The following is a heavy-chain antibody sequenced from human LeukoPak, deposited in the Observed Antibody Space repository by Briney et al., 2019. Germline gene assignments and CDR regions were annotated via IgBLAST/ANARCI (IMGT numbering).Heavy chain of an antibody. CDR3: ARVLTGFGEFKECWFDP. CDR2: IYYSGST. V-gene: IGHV4-61*01. D-gene: IGHD3-10*01. CDR1: GGSVSSGSYY. Sequence: SETLSLTCTVSGGSVSSGSYYWSWIRQPPGKGLEWVGHIYYSGSTNYNPSLKSRVTISVDTSKNQFSLKLSSVTAADTAVYYCARVLTGFGEFKECWFDPWGQGTLVTVSS. J-gene: IGHJ5*02.